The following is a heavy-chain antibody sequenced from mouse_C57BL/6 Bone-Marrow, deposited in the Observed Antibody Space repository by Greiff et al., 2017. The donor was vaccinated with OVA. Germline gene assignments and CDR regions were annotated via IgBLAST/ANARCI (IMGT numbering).Heavy chain of an antibody. CDR3: ARGASNYRWYFDV. J-gene: IGHJ1*03. V-gene: IGHV5-17*01. CDR1: GFTFSDYG. Sequence: EVKLMESGGGLVKPGGSLKLSCAASGFTFSDYGMHWVRQAPEKGLEWVAYISSGSSTIYYADTVKGRFTISRDNAKNTLFLQMTSLRSEDTAMYYCARGASNYRWYFDVWGTGTTVTVSS. D-gene: IGHD2-5*01. CDR2: ISSGSSTI.